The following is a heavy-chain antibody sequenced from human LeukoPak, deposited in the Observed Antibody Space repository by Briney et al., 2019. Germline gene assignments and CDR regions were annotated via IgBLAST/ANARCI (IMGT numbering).Heavy chain of an antibody. CDR3: ARGVRYFDWLLRP. D-gene: IGHD3-9*01. J-gene: IGHJ4*02. CDR1: GSTFSSYA. Sequence: GSSVNVSCKVSGSTFSSYAISWVRQAPGQGLEWMGGIIPIFGTANYAQKFQGRVTITTDESTSTAYMELSSLRSEDTAVYYCARGVRYFDWLLRPWGQGTLVTVSS. CDR2: IIPIFGTA. V-gene: IGHV1-69*05.